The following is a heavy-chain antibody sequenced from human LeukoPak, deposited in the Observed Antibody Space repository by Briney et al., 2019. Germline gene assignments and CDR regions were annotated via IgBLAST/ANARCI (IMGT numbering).Heavy chain of an antibody. V-gene: IGHV1-8*01. CDR3: ARGQSRGVYYYYGMDV. CDR2: MNPNSGNT. Sequence: GASVKVSCKAPGYTFTSYDINWVRQATGQGLEWMGWMNPNSGNTGYAQKFQGRVTMTRNTSISTAYMELSSLRSEDTAVYYCARGQSRGVYYYYGMDVWGQGTTVTVSS. D-gene: IGHD3-10*01. J-gene: IGHJ6*02. CDR1: GYTFTSYD.